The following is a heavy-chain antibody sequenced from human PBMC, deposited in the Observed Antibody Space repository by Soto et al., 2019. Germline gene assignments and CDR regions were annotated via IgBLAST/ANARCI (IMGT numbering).Heavy chain of an antibody. Sequence: EVQLLESGGGLVQPGGSLRLSCAVSGFTFSSHAMSWVRQAPGKGLECVSSITGSGDSTYYEGSVKGRFTISRDKSKSTLYLQMISLRAEDTAVYYCAIVLQFSGVLSAQTFDYWGQGTQVTVSS. J-gene: IGHJ4*02. CDR2: ITGSGDST. D-gene: IGHD6-19*01. V-gene: IGHV3-23*01. CDR1: GFTFSSHA. CDR3: AIVLQFSGVLSAQTFDY.